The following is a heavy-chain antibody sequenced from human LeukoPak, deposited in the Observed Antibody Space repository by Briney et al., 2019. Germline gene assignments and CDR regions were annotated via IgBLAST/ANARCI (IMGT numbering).Heavy chain of an antibody. CDR2: INPNSGGT. V-gene: IGHV1-2*02. CDR1: GYTFTGYY. CDR3: ARVDYDILTGYSKAYFDY. J-gene: IGHJ4*02. D-gene: IGHD3-9*01. Sequence: ASVKVSCKASGYTFTGYYMHWVRQAPGQGHEWMGWINPNSGGTNYAQKFQGRVTMTRDTSISTAYMELSRLRSDDTAVYYCARVDYDILTGYSKAYFDYWGQGTLVTVSS.